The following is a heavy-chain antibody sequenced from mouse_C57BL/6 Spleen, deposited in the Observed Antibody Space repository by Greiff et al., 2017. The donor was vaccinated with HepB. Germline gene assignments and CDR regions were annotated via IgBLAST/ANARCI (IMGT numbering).Heavy chain of an antibody. CDR3: ASLITTVVAPDY. V-gene: IGHV1-26*01. CDR1: GYTFTDYY. J-gene: IGHJ2*01. Sequence: EVQLQQSGPELVKPGASVKISCKASGYTFTDYYMNWVKQSHGKSLEWIGDINPNNGGTSYNQKFKGKATLTVDKSSSTAYMELRSLTSEDSAVYYCASLITTVVAPDYWGRGTTLTVSS. CDR2: INPNNGGT. D-gene: IGHD1-1*01.